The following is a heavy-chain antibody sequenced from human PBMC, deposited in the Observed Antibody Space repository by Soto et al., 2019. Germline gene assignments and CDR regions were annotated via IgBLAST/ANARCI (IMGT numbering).Heavy chain of an antibody. Sequence: GSLRISCAASGFTFSSYGMHWVRQAPGKGLDWVAVIWYDGSNKYYADSVKGRFTISRDNSKNTLYLQMNSLRAEDTAVYYCARESGALTVTRYNWFDPWGQGTLVTVSS. CDR3: ARESGALTVTRYNWFDP. D-gene: IGHD4-4*01. CDR2: IWYDGSNK. CDR1: GFTFSSYG. V-gene: IGHV3-33*01. J-gene: IGHJ5*02.